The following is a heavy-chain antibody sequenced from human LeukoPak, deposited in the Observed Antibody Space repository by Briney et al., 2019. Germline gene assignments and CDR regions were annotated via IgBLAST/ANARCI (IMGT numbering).Heavy chain of an antibody. Sequence: ASVKVSCKASGYSFTGYYIYWVRQAAGQGLEWAGWIDPNSGDTDFAHKFEDRVTMTRDTSISTAYMEVSSLRADDTAVYYCARAIDGDYDKWFDTWGQGTLVTVSS. D-gene: IGHD4-17*01. CDR1: GYSFTGYY. J-gene: IGHJ5*02. V-gene: IGHV1-2*02. CDR2: IDPNSGDT. CDR3: ARAIDGDYDKWFDT.